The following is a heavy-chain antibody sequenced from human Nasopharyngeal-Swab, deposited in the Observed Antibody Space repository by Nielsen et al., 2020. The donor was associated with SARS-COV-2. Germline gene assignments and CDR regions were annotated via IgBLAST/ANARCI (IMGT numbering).Heavy chain of an antibody. CDR3: ARETYYDYVWGSYRADYYYGMDV. V-gene: IGHV3-7*01. D-gene: IGHD3-16*02. J-gene: IGHJ6*02. CDR1: GFTFSSYW. CDR2: IKQDGSEK. Sequence: GESLKISCAASGFTFSSYWMSWVRQAPGKGLEWVANIKQDGSEKYYVDSVKGRFTISRDNAKNSLYLQMNSLRAEDTAVYYCARETYYDYVWGSYRADYYYGMDVWGQGTTATVSS.